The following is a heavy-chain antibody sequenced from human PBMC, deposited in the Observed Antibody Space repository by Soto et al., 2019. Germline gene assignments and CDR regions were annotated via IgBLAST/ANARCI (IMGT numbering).Heavy chain of an antibody. V-gene: IGHV3-33*01. CDR1: GFTFSSYG. CDR3: ARGEYEVTTFFDY. Sequence: GGSLRLSCAASGFTFSSYGMHWVRQAPGKGLEWVAVIWYDGSNKYYADSVKGRFTISRDNSKNTLYLQMNSLRAEDTAVYYCARGEYEVTTFFDYWGQGTLVTVSS. J-gene: IGHJ4*02. D-gene: IGHD4-17*01. CDR2: IWYDGSNK.